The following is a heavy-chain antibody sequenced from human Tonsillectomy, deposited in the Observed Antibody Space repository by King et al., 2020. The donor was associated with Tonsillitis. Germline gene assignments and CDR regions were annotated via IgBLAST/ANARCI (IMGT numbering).Heavy chain of an antibody. V-gene: IGHV3-48*03. CDR3: ARDRISTGYMDV. CDR1: GFTFSSYE. CDR2: ISSSGSTI. J-gene: IGHJ6*03. Sequence: VQLVESGGGLVQPGGSLRLSCAASGFTFSSYEMNWVRQAPGKGLEWVSYISSSGSTIYYADSVKGRFTISRDNAKNSLYLQMNSLRAEDTAVYYCARDRISTGYMDVWGNGTTVTVSS. D-gene: IGHD3-3*02.